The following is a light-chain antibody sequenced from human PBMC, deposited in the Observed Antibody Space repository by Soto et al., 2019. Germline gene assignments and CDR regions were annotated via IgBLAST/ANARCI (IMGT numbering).Light chain of an antibody. CDR2: LGS. J-gene: IGKJ2*01. V-gene: IGKV2-28*01. CDR1: QSLLHSNGYNY. Sequence: DIVMTQSPLSLPVTPGEPASISCRSSQSLLHSNGYNYLDWYLQKPGQSPQLLIYLGSNRASGVPDRFSGSGSGTDFTLNISRVEAEDVGVYYCMRALQTLFFGQGTKLEIK. CDR3: MRALQTLF.